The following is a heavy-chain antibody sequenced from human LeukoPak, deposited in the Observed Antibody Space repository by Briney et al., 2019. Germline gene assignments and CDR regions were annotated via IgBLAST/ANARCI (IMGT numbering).Heavy chain of an antibody. D-gene: IGHD3-10*01. CDR2: ISGSGGST. CDR1: GFTFSSYA. Sequence: GGTLRLSCAASGFTFSSYAMSWVRQAPGKGLEWVSAISGSGGSTYYADSVKGRFTISRDNSKNTLYLQMNSLRAEDTAVYYCAKVMTRTMVRGVPPSDYWGQGTLVTVSS. CDR3: AKVMTRTMVRGVPPSDY. V-gene: IGHV3-23*01. J-gene: IGHJ4*02.